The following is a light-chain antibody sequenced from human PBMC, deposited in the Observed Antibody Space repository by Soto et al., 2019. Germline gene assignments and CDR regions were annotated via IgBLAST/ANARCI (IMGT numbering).Light chain of an antibody. V-gene: IGKV3-20*01. CDR2: GAS. CDR1: QSVSSNF. J-gene: IGKJ1*01. CDR3: QQYETSPRT. Sequence: EIVLTQSPGTLSLSPGERTTLSCRASQSVSSNFLDWYQQKPGQAPRLLIYGASSRATGIPDRFSGSGSGRDFTLTISRLESEDFAVYYCQQYETSPRTFGQGTKVDIK.